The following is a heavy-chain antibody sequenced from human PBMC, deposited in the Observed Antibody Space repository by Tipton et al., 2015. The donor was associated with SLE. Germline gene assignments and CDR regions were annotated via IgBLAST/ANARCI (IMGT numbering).Heavy chain of an antibody. D-gene: IGHD1-1*01. CDR2: VYHSGST. J-gene: IGHJ6*03. CDR1: GGSIRTSSNF. Sequence: TLSLTCTVSGGSIRTSSNFWAWIRQPPGKRPEWIGNVYHSGSTYYNPSLKRRVTILVETSKNQFSLRLSSVTAADTAVYYCARAPGLERSYSYFYCMDVWGKGTTVTVSS. V-gene: IGHV4-39*07. CDR3: ARAPGLERSYSYFYCMDV.